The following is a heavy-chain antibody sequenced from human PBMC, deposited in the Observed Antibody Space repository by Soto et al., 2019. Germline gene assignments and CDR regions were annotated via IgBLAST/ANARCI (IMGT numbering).Heavy chain of an antibody. CDR1: GGSIISYY. CDR3: ARFSPPRKSYDSNPGWFDP. CDR2: VSSTGNT. J-gene: IGHJ5*02. V-gene: IGHV4-59*01. D-gene: IGHD3-22*01. Sequence: PLEILSLTCTVSGGSIISYYWTWIRQSPGKGLEWIGYVSSTGNTNYNPSLKSRVTLSLDTSTNEVSLSLASVTAADAAVYFCARFSPPRKSYDSNPGWFDPWGQGILVTVSS.